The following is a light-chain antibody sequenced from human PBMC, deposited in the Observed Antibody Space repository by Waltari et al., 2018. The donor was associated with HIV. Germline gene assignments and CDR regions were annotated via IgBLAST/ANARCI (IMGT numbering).Light chain of an antibody. CDR3: ATWDANQWV. J-gene: IGLJ3*02. CDR1: RANIGTNY. V-gene: IGLV1-47*02. CDR2: NNG. Sequence: QSVLGQESSASGTAGQRVVISCSGTRANIGTNYVYWYQQFAGATPRLIIYNNGQRPSGVPDRFSGSKSGVSASLVISGLQSGDEATYYCATWDANQWVFGGGTKVSVL.